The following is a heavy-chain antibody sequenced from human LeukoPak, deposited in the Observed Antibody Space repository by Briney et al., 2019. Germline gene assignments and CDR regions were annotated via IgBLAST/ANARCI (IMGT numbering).Heavy chain of an antibody. CDR3: TTGAVGVHF. V-gene: IGHV3-15*01. D-gene: IGHD3-10*01. CDR1: GFTVNNAW. J-gene: IGHJ4*02. CDR2: IKSKTDGETR. Sequence: GGSLRLSCAASGFTVNNAWMSWVRQAPGRGPEWVGRIKSKTDGETRDYAAPVKGRFTVSRDDSKNTLYLQMNSLKTEDTAVYYCTTGAVGVHFWGQGTLVTVSS.